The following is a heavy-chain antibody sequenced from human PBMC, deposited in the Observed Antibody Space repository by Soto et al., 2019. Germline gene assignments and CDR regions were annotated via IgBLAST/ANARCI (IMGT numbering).Heavy chain of an antibody. CDR2: IIPIFGTA. Sequence: QVQLVQSGAEVKKPGSSVKVSCKASGGTFSSYAISWVRQAPGQGLEWMGGIIPIFGTANYAQKFQGRVIMTADESTRTAWMELSSSGSEDTAVYSCAGDLIVGLLQRVGGAFDIWGQGKMVTFSS. CDR1: GGTFSSYA. CDR3: AGDLIVGLLQRVGGAFDI. V-gene: IGHV1-69*01. J-gene: IGHJ3*02. D-gene: IGHD3-22*01.